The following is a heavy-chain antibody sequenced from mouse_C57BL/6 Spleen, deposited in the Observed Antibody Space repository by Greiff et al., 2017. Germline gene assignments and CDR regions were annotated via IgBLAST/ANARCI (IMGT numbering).Heavy chain of an antibody. J-gene: IGHJ3*01. CDR2: ISGGGGNT. D-gene: IGHD2-4*01. Sequence: EVKLVESGGGLVKPGGSLKFSCAASGFTFSSYTMSWVRQTPEKRLEWVATISGGGGNTYYPDSVKGRFTISRDNAKNTLYLQMSSLRSEDTALYYCARHREVYYDYWGQGTLVTVSA. V-gene: IGHV5-9*01. CDR1: GFTFSSYT. CDR3: ARHREVYYDY.